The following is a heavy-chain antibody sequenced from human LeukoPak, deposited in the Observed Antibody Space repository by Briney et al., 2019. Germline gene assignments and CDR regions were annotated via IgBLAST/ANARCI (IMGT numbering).Heavy chain of an antibody. CDR2: INHSGST. CDR1: GGSFSGHY. J-gene: IGHJ5*02. Sequence: SETLSLTCAVYGGSFSGHYWSWIRQPPGKGLEWIGEINHSGSTNYNPSLKSRVTISVDTSKNQFSLKLSSVTAADTAVYYCARLASSWCFDPWGQGTLVTVSS. CDR3: ARLASSWCFDP. V-gene: IGHV4-34*01. D-gene: IGHD6-13*01.